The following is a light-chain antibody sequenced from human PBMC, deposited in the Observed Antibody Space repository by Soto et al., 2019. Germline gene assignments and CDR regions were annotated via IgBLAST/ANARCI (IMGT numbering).Light chain of an antibody. CDR2: DVS. CDR1: SSDVGGYNY. V-gene: IGLV2-14*01. Sequence: QSALTQPASVSGAPGQSITISCTGTSSDVGGYNYVSWYQQHPGKAPKLMIYDVSNRPSGVSNRFSGSKSGNTASLTISGLHADDETDYYCCSYIINNTYVFGTGTKVTVL. CDR3: CSYIINNTYV. J-gene: IGLJ1*01.